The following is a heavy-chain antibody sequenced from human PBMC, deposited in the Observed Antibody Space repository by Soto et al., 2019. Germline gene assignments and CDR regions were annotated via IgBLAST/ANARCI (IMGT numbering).Heavy chain of an antibody. CDR2: IYYTGST. V-gene: IGHV4-59*01. D-gene: IGHD3-10*01. J-gene: IGHJ4*02. CDR1: SGSITNDY. Sequence: SETLSLICTVSSGSITNDYWNWIRQPPGKGLEWVGYIYYTGSTNYNPSLESRVTISVDTSKNQFSLKLNSVTAADTAVYYCARAPGYGSQSYRWHYLDSWGQGILVTVSS. CDR3: ARAPGYGSQSYRWHYLDS.